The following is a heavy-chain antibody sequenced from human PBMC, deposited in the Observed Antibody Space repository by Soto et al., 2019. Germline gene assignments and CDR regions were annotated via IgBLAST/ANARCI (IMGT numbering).Heavy chain of an antibody. V-gene: IGHV3-9*01. CDR3: VKDKSAGSSGWTGFDY. CDR1: GFIFDYYA. D-gene: IGHD6-19*01. CDR2: INWNSGLI. Sequence: PGGSLRLSCAASGFIFDYYAIHLVRQTSGKGMEWVSGINWNSGLIVYANSVKGRFTISRDNAKNSLYLQVSSLKTEDTALYYCVKDKSAGSSGWTGFDYWGQGTLVTVSS. J-gene: IGHJ4*02.